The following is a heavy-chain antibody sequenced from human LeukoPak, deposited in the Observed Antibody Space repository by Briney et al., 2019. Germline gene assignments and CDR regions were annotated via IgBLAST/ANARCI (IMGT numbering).Heavy chain of an antibody. J-gene: IGHJ4*02. V-gene: IGHV4-39*07. CDR3: ARAYSNRDLDY. CDR1: GGSISSSSYN. CDR2: IYYSAST. Sequence: PSGTLPLTRTVSGGSISSSSYNWGWIRQPPGKGLEWIVSIYYSASTYYNPSLKGRVTISVDTSNNQFSLKLSSVTAADTAVYYCARAYSNRDLDYWGQGTRVTVSS. D-gene: IGHD4-11*01.